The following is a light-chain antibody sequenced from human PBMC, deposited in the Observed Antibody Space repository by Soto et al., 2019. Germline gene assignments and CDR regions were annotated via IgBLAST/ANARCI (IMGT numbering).Light chain of an antibody. CDR1: SSDGGDDNY. CDR3: SSYTTSSTSV. V-gene: IGLV2-14*01. CDR2: EVS. Sequence: QSALTQPASVSGAPGQASSISCTGTSSDGGDDNYVSWYQQLPGKAPKVMIYEVSKRPSGVSNRFSGSKSGITASLTISGLQAEDQADYYCSSYTTSSTSVFGTGPTVTVL. J-gene: IGLJ1*01.